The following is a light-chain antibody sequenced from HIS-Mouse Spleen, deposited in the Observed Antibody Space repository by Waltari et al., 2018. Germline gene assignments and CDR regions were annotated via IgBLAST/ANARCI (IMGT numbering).Light chain of an antibody. J-gene: IGLJ2*01. CDR1: ALPKKY. CDR2: EDS. CDR3: YSTDSSGNHRV. Sequence: SYELTQPPSVSVSPGQTARITCSGDALPKKYAYWYQQKSGQAPVLVIYEDSKRPSGIPGRVSGCSSGRMATLTSSGAQVEDEADYYCYSTDSSGNHRVFGGGTKLTVL. V-gene: IGLV3-10*01.